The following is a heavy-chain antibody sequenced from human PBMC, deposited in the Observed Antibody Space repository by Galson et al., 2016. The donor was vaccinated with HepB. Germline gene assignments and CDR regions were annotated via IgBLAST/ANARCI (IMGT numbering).Heavy chain of an antibody. CDR2: IYYSGST. V-gene: IGHV4-31*03. D-gene: IGHD3-10*01. Sequence: TLSLTCTVSGGSIRSGGYYWSWIRQYPGKGLEWIGCIYYSGSTYYNPSLKSRVTISLATSNNQFSLQLSSVTAADTAVYYCARANYYGSGSYMGSGVDPWGQGTLVTVSS. CDR3: ARANYYGSGSYMGSGVDP. J-gene: IGHJ5*02. CDR1: GGSIRSGGYY.